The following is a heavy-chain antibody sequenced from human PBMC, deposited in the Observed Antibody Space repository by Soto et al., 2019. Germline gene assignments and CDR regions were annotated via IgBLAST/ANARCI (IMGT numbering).Heavy chain of an antibody. V-gene: IGHV3-21*02. CDR3: AGGGASGSYYSDR. CDR2: ISSSSTYI. Sequence: EVQLVESGGGLVKPGGSLRLSCAASGFTFSSYSMNWVRQAPGKGLEWVSSISSSSTYIYHADSVKGRFTISRDNAKNPLYLQMNSLRAEDTAVYYCAGGGASGSYYSDRWGQGTLVTVSS. CDR1: GFTFSSYS. D-gene: IGHD3-10*01. J-gene: IGHJ4*02.